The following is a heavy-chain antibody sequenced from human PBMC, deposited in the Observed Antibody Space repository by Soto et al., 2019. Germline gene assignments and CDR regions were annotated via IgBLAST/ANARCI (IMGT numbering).Heavy chain of an antibody. CDR1: GGSISSSSYY. V-gene: IGHV4-39*01. J-gene: IGHJ4*02. D-gene: IGHD3-22*01. Sequence: SETLSLTCTVSGGSISSSSYYWGWIRQPPGKGLEWIGSIYYSGSTYYNPSLKSRVTISVDTSKNQFSLKLSSVTAADTSVYYCARSDYYDSSGYYILWGQGTLVTVSS. CDR3: ARSDYYDSSGYYIL. CDR2: IYYSGST.